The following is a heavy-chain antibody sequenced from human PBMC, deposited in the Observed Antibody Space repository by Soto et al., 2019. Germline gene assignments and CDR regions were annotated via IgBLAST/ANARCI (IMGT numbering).Heavy chain of an antibody. V-gene: IGHV3-21*01. CDR2: ISSNSAYI. J-gene: IGHJ5*02. CDR1: GLTFRSFT. Sequence: GGSLRLSCAASGLTFRSFTMNWVRQAPGKGLEWVSTISSNSAYIYYTDALRGRFTISRDNAKNSLHLQMNSLRAEDTAVYYCTRDASRDSSARGWFDPWGPGTLVTVSS. D-gene: IGHD6-13*01. CDR3: TRDASRDSSARGWFDP.